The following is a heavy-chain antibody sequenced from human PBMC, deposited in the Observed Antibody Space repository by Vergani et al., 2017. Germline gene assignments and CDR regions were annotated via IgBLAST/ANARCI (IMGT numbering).Heavy chain of an antibody. V-gene: IGHV1-24*01. CDR1: GYSLTELT. Sequence: QVQLVQSGSEVRKHGASVKVSCQVSGYSLTELTIHWVRQAPGKGLEWMGGFDPEHGEVTFAHHIQGRVTMTEDRSTDTAYMELSSLRPEDTALYYCAIVTDYYDGSCYYLDYWGQGTLVTVSS. CDR3: AIVTDYYDGSCYYLDY. CDR2: FDPEHGEV. D-gene: IGHD3-22*01. J-gene: IGHJ4*02.